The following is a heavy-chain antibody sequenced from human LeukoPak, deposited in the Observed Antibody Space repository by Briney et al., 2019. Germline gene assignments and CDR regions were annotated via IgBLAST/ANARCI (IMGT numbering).Heavy chain of an antibody. D-gene: IGHD3-9*01. CDR3: ARDMRFFDWLYDY. CDR2: INAGNGYT. Sequence: ASVKVSCKASGFTFTNYAIHWVRQAPGQRLEWMGWINAGNGYTKYPQKFQGRVAFTRGTSASTAYMELSSLRSEDTAVYYCARDMRFFDWLYDYWGQGTLVTVSS. J-gene: IGHJ4*02. CDR1: GFTFTNYA. V-gene: IGHV1-3*01.